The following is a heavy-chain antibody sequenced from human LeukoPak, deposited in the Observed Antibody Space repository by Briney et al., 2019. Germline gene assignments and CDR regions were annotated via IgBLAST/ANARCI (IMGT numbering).Heavy chain of an antibody. D-gene: IGHD5-18*01. CDR3: ARFTAMDTYFDY. J-gene: IGHJ4*02. CDR2: IIPIFGTA. Sequence: SVKVSRKASGGTFSSYAISWVRQAPGQGLEWVGGIIPIFGTANYAQKFQGRVTITADESTSTAYMELSSLRSEDTAVYYCARFTAMDTYFDYWGQGTLVTVSS. CDR1: GGTFSSYA. V-gene: IGHV1-69*13.